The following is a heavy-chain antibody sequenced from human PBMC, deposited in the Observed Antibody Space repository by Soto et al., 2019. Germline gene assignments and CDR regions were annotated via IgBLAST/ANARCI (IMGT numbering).Heavy chain of an antibody. CDR2: IRSKANSYAT. V-gene: IGHV3-73*01. CDR3: TRHEENRWIQLWFSTSGRDAD. D-gene: IGHD5-18*01. CDR1: GFTFSGSA. J-gene: IGHJ4*02. Sequence: EVQLVESGGGLVQPGGSLKLSCAASGFTFSGSAMHWVRQASGKGLEWVGRIRSKANSYATAYAASVKGRFTISRDDSKXXAXLXXNSLKTEDTAVYYCTRHEENRWIQLWFSTSGRDADWGQGTLVTVSS.